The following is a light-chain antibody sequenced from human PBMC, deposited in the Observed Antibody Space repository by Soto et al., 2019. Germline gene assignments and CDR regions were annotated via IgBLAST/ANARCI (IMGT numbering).Light chain of an antibody. V-gene: IGLV1-40*01. CDR3: QSYDISIHNYV. J-gene: IGLJ1*01. CDR2: GDN. Sequence: QSVLTQPPSASGTPGQRVTISCAGSISNIGSNDVYWYQHLPGTAAKLLIYGDNNRPSGVPDRFSGSKSGTSASLAITPLQAVDEAVYYCQSYDISIHNYVFGPGTKATVL. CDR1: ISNIGSND.